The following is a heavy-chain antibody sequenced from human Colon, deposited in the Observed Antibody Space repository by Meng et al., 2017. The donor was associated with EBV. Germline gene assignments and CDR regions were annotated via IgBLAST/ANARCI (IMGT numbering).Heavy chain of an antibody. D-gene: IGHD3-10*01. CDR3: TDVGGDMI. J-gene: IGHJ4*02. CDR2: IKRASDGGTT. CDR1: GFVFSDYV. V-gene: IGHV3-15*01. Sequence: EVQLLESGGGLVQPGGSLRLSCEASGFVFSDYVLTWVRQAPGKGLEWVGRIKRASDGGTTDYAAPVKGRFTISRDDSKSTVYLQMNSLKSEDTGVYYCTDVGGDMIWGQGTLVTVSS.